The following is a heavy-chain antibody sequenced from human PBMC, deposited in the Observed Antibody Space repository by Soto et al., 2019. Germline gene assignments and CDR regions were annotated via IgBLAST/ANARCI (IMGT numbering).Heavy chain of an antibody. CDR2: IYYTGST. CDR1: GGSISSGGYY. CDR3: ARESRDFYYYYLDV. Sequence: QVQLQESGPGLVKPSQTLSLTCTVSGGSISSGGYYWSWIRQHPGKGLEWIGYIYYTGSTYYNPSLKSRVSLSVDTSKTQFSLKLSSVTAADSAVYYCARESRDFYYYYLDVWGKGTTVTVSS. V-gene: IGHV4-31*03. J-gene: IGHJ6*03.